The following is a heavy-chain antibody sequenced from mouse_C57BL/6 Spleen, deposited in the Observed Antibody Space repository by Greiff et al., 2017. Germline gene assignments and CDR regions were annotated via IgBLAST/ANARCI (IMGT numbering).Heavy chain of an antibody. J-gene: IGHJ4*01. V-gene: IGHV1-7*01. Sequence: QVQLQQSGAELAKPGASVKLSCKASGYTFSSYWMHWVKQRPGQGLEWIGYINPSSGYTKYNQKFKDKATLTADKSSSTAYMQLSSLTYEDSAVYYCAPAYYSNYWAMDYWGQGTSVTVSS. CDR3: APAYYSNYWAMDY. CDR1: GYTFSSYW. D-gene: IGHD2-5*01. CDR2: INPSSGYT.